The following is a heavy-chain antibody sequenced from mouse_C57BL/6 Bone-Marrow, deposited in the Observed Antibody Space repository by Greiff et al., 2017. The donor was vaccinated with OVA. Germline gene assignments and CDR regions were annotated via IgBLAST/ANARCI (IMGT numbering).Heavy chain of an antibody. V-gene: IGHV1-87*01. CDR1: YTFSRRVH. Sequence: VQLQQSGPELARPWASVKISCQAFYTFSRRVHFAIRDTNYWMQWVRQRPGQGLEWIGAIYPGNGDTSYNQKFKGKATLTADKSASTAYMQLSSLTSEDSAVYYCAYYYGSSGDYAMDYWGQGTSVTVSS. CDR2: GQGLEWIG. J-gene: IGHJ4*01. D-gene: IGHD1-1*01. CDR3: SEDSAVYYCAYYYGSSGDYAMDY.